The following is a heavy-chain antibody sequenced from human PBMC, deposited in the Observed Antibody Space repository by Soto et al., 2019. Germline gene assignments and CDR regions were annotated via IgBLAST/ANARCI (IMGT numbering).Heavy chain of an antibody. CDR1: GGSFSGYY. J-gene: IGHJ6*02. D-gene: IGHD4-17*01. V-gene: IGHV4-34*01. CDR2: INHSGST. CDR3: ASSTTLTQFNGMGV. Sequence: SETLSLTCAVYGGSFSGYYWSWIRQPPGKGLEWIGGINHSGSTNYNPSLKSRVTISVDTSKNQFSLKLSSVTAADTAVYYCASSTTLTQFNGMGVWGQGTTVTVSS.